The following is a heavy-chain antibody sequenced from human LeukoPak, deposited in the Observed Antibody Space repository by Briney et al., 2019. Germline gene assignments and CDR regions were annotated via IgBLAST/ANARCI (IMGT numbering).Heavy chain of an antibody. CDR2: IIPIFGTA. CDR1: GGTFSSYA. D-gene: IGHD2-2*01. Sequence: GASVKVSCKASGGTFSSYAISWVRQAPGQGLEWMGGIIPIFGTANYAQKFQGRVTITADESTSTAYMELSSLRSEDTAVYYCARDRATDIVVVPAAFRYFDLWGRGTLVTVSS. J-gene: IGHJ2*01. V-gene: IGHV1-69*13. CDR3: ARDRATDIVVVPAAFRYFDL.